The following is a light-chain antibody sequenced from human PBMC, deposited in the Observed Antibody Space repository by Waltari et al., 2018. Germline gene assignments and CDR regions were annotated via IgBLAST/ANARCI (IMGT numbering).Light chain of an antibody. Sequence: QSALTQPPSVSGSPGQSVSISCTDTSGDVGFYNRVSWYQQSPGTAPKLMVYEGNHRPSGVPERFFGSNSGNTASLTISGLQAEDEADYFCSLYTSSSTYVFGTGTKVTVL. CDR3: SLYTSSSTYV. CDR2: EGN. J-gene: IGLJ1*01. V-gene: IGLV2-18*01. CDR1: SGDVGFYNR.